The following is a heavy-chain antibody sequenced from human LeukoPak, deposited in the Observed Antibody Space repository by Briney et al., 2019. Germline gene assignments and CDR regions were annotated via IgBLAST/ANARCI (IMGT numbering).Heavy chain of an antibody. D-gene: IGHD2-2*01. CDR3: ARGWYCSSTSCRTLNWFDP. CDR2: IIPIFGTA. CDR1: GGTFSSYA. Sequence: ASVKVSCKASGGTFSSYAISWVRQAPGQGLEWMGRIIPIFGTANYAQKFQGRVTITTDESTSTAYMELSSLRSEDTAVYYCARGWYCSSTSCRTLNWFDPWGQGTLVTVSS. J-gene: IGHJ5*02. V-gene: IGHV1-69*05.